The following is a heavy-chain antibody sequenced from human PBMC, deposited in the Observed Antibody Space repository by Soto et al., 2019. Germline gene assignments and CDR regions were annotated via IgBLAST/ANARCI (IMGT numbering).Heavy chain of an antibody. Sequence: GGSLRLSCAASEFTFSSYTMYWFRQTPGKGLEWVAGISNDGGNTYYLDSVKGRFTISRDNSKNTLYLEMNSLRAEDTAVYYCAVAGAGPTAIGYWGQRTLVTVSS. J-gene: IGHJ4*02. D-gene: IGHD6-19*01. CDR2: ISNDGGNT. V-gene: IGHV3-30-3*01. CDR3: AVAGAGPTAIGY. CDR1: EFTFSSYT.